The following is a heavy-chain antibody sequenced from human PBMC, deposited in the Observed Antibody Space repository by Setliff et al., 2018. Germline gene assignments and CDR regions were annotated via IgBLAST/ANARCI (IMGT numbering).Heavy chain of an antibody. CDR2: ISGHNGDT. CDR1: GYPFTNYG. D-gene: IGHD5-18*01. CDR3: AREGFKVGSAMVPDAFDI. Sequence: ASVKVSCKTSGYPFTNYGLSWVRQAPGQGLEWMGWISGHNGDTKLAQNFQGRVTVTTDTFTNTGYMELRSLRSDDTAVYYCAREGFKVGSAMVPDAFDIWGQGTMVTVSS. V-gene: IGHV1-18*01. J-gene: IGHJ3*02.